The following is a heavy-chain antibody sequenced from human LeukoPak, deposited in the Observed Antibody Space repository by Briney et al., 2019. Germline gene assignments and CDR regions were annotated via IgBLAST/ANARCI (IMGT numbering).Heavy chain of an antibody. CDR3: TRDSGTYNWFDP. V-gene: IGHV3-73*01. D-gene: IGHD1-26*01. CDR1: GFTFSDSA. Sequence: GGSLRLSCVASGFTFSDSAIHWVRQSSGKGLEWIGHMDKEANLYATALAASVKGRFTVSRDDSKNTAYLHMNSLKTEDTALYYCTRDSGTYNWFDPWGQGTLVTVSS. J-gene: IGHJ5*02. CDR2: MDKEANLYAT.